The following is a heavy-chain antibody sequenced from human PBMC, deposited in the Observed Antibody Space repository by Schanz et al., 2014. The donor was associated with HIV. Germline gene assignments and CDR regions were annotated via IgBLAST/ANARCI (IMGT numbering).Heavy chain of an antibody. D-gene: IGHD6-19*01. J-gene: IGHJ6*02. CDR1: GYTFTASY. CDR3: ARAPPREQWLIGYYGMDV. CDR2: INPNSGAT. V-gene: IGHV1-2*02. Sequence: QVQLVQSGAEMKKPGASVRVSCKASGYTFTASYIHWVRQAPGQGPEWMGWINPNSGATDSAQKFQGRVTMTRDTSISTAFMELSSLRSDDTAVYYCARAPPREQWLIGYYGMDVWGQGTTVTVSS.